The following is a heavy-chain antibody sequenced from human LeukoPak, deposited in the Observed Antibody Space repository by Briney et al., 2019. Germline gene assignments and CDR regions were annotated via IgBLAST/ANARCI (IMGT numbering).Heavy chain of an antibody. V-gene: IGHV1-2*02. CDR1: EYTFTGYY. J-gene: IGHJ6*03. CDR3: ARDAIAAAGTQLPYYYYYMDV. CDR2: INPNSGGT. D-gene: IGHD6-13*01. Sequence: ASVKVSCKASEYTFTGYYMHWVRQAPGQGLEWMGWINPNSGGTNYAQRFQGRVTMTRDTSISTAYMELSRLRSDDTAVYYCARDAIAAAGTQLPYYYYYMDVWGKGTTVTISS.